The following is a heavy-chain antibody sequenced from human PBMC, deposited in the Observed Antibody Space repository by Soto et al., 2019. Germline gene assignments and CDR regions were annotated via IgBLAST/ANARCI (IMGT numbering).Heavy chain of an antibody. J-gene: IGHJ4*02. CDR2: ISAHNGNT. D-gene: IGHD1-1*01. Sequence: QVHLVQSGAEVKKPGASVKVSCKASGYTFASDGITWVRQAPGQGLEWMGWISAHNGNTDYAQKLQGRVIVTRDTSTSTAYMELRSLISDDTAVYYCARGRYGDYWGQRALVTVSS. V-gene: IGHV1-18*01. CDR3: ARGRYGDY. CDR1: GYTFASDG.